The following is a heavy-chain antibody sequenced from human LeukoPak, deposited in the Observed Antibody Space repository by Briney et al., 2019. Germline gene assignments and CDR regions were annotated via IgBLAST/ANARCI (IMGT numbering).Heavy chain of an antibody. J-gene: IGHJ5*02. D-gene: IGHD6-13*01. Sequence: ASVKVSCKASGYTFTSYDINWVRQATGQGLEWMGWMSPNSGNTGYAQKFQGRVTMTRNISISTAYMELSSLRSEDTAVYYCARVGYSSSWANWFDPWGQGTLVTVSS. CDR3: ARVGYSSSWANWFDP. V-gene: IGHV1-8*01. CDR1: GYTFTSYD. CDR2: MSPNSGNT.